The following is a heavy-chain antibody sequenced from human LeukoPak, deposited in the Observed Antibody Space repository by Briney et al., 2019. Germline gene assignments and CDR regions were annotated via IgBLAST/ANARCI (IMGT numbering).Heavy chain of an antibody. CDR1: GFTFSSAA. CDR3: AKGPQLGSGYHPDY. J-gene: IGHJ4*02. Sequence: GGSLSLSCAASGFTFSSAAMTWVRQAPGKGLEWVSIITGSDDKTYYADSVKGQFTISRDYSKNALHLQMSSLRVEDTAIYYCAKGPQLGSGYHPDYWGQGTLVTVSS. D-gene: IGHD3-22*01. V-gene: IGHV3-23*01. CDR2: ITGSDDKT.